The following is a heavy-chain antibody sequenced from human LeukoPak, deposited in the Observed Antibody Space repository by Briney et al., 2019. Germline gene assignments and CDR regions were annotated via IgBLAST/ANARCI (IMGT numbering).Heavy chain of an antibody. CDR1: GYTFTSYD. CDR2: MNPNSGNT. CDR3: ARGAVVPAAMSPYYYYGMDV. Sequence: GASVKVSCKASGYTFTSYDINWVRQATRQGLEWMGWMNPNSGNTGYAQKFQGRVTMTRNTSISTAYMELSSLRSEDTAVYYCARGAVVPAAMSPYYYYGMDVWGQGTTVTVSS. D-gene: IGHD2-2*01. V-gene: IGHV1-8*01. J-gene: IGHJ6*02.